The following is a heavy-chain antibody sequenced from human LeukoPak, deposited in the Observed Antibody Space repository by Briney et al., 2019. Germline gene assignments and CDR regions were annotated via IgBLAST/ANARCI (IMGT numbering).Heavy chain of an antibody. V-gene: IGHV3-21*01. CDR1: GFTFSSYS. J-gene: IGHJ4*02. CDR2: ISSSSSYI. D-gene: IGHD5-12*01. CDR3: ARGIVATIN. Sequence: PGGSLRPSCAASGFTFSSYSMNWVRQAPGEGLEWVSSISSSSSYIYYADSVKGRFTISRDNAKNSLYLQMNSLRAEDTAVYYCARGIVATINWGQGTLVTVSS.